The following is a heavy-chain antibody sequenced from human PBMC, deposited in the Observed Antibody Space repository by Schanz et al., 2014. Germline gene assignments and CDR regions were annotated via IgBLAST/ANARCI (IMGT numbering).Heavy chain of an antibody. V-gene: IGHV7-4-1*02. J-gene: IGHJ4*02. CDR2: INTNTGNP. CDR3: ARRGIRGVFSSFDY. D-gene: IGHD3-10*01. Sequence: QVQLVQSGAEVKKPGASVKVSCKASGYTFTSYYMHWVRQAPGQGLEWVGWINTNTGNPTYAQGFTGRFVFSLDTSVSTAYLQISSLEADDTAVYYCARRGIRGVFSSFDYWGLGTLVTVSS. CDR1: GYTFTSYY.